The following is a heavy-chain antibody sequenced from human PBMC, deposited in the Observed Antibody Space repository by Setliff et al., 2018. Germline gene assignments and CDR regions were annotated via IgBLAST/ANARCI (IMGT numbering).Heavy chain of an antibody. J-gene: IGHJ4*02. CDR3: ARILGYCSGGSCYVPY. CDR1: GGSISSSNYY. CDR2: IYYGWSA. Sequence: PSETLSLTCTVSGGSISSSNYYWGWIRQPPGKGLEWIGNIYYGWSAYYNPSLKSRVTISVDTSKNQFSLKLSSVTAADTAMYYCARILGYCSGGSCYVPYWGQGTLVTVSS. V-gene: IGHV4-39*07. D-gene: IGHD2-15*01.